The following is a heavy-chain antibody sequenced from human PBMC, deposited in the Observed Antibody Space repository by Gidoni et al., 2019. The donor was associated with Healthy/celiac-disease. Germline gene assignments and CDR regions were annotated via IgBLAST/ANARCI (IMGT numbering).Heavy chain of an antibody. CDR3: ARDGGGNSVCYWYFDL. V-gene: IGHV3-66*01. CDR2: IYSGGST. J-gene: IGHJ2*01. CDR1: GFTVSSNY. Sequence: EVQLVESGGGLVQPGGSLRLFCAASGFTVSSNYMSWVRQAPGKGLEWVSVIYSGGSTYYADSVKCRFPISRDDSKNTLYLQMNSLRAEDTAVYYCARDGGGNSVCYWYFDLWGRGTLVTVSS. D-gene: IGHD2-21*02.